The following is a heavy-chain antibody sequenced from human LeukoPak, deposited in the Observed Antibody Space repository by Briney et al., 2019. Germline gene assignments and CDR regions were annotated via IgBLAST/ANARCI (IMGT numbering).Heavy chain of an antibody. CDR2: ISAYNGNT. CDR3: AFSRYYLQGSYYYMDV. CDR1: GYTFTGYY. J-gene: IGHJ6*03. D-gene: IGHD2/OR15-2a*01. V-gene: IGHV1-18*04. Sequence: GASVKVSCKASGYTFTGYYMHWVRQAPGQGLEWMGWISAYNGNTNYAQKLQGRVTMTTDTSTSTAYMELRSLRSDDTAVYYCAFSRYYLQGSYYYMDVWGKGTTVTVSS.